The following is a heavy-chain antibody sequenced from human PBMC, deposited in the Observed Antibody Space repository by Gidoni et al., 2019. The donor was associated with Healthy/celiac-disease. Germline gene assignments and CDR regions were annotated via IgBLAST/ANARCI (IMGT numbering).Heavy chain of an antibody. D-gene: IGHD2-2*01. CDR3: ARVGGSEGYCSSTSCPFGY. J-gene: IGHJ4*02. CDR2: INPNSGGT. CDR1: GYTFTGYY. Sequence: QVQLVQSGGEVKKPGASVKVCCKASGYTFTGYYKHWVRQAPGQGLEWMGRINPNSGGTNYAQKFQGRVTMTRDTSISTAYMELSRLRSDDTAVYYCARVGGSEGYCSSTSCPFGYWGQGTLFTVSS. V-gene: IGHV1-2*06.